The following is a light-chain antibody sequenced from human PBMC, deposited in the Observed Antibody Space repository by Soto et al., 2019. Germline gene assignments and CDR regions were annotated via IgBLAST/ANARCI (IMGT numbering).Light chain of an antibody. CDR2: GAS. CDR1: QSVSIN. J-gene: IGKJ5*01. Sequence: MAESPTTVAMCGGEVDPISCRASQSVSINVAWYQQKPGQAPRLLIYGASTRATGIPARVSGSGSGTDFTLSISSLQPQEFATYDCQESYSTPSTFGQGTRLEI. CDR3: QESYSTPST. V-gene: IGKV3-15*01.